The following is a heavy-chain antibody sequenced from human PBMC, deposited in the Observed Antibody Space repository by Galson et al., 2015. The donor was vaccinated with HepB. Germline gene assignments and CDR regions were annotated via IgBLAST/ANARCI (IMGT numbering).Heavy chain of an antibody. Sequence: SVKVSCKASGYTFTSYDINWVRQATGQGLEWMGWMNPNSGNTGYAQKFQGRVTMTRNTSISTAYMELSSLRSEDTAVYYCARGYRYYYGSGNSNWFDPWGQGTLVTVSS. CDR2: MNPNSGNT. D-gene: IGHD3-10*01. V-gene: IGHV1-8*01. CDR3: ARGYRYYYGSGNSNWFDP. CDR1: GYTFTSYD. J-gene: IGHJ5*02.